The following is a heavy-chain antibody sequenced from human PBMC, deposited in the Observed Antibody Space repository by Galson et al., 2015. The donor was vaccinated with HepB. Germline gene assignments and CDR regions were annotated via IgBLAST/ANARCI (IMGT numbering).Heavy chain of an antibody. CDR1: GFTFSSYS. CDR3: ARDAKYCSGGSCYPNWFDP. J-gene: IGHJ5*02. Sequence: SLRLSCAASGFTFSSYSMNWVRQAPGKGLEWVSSISSSSSYIYYADSVKGRFTISRDNAKNSLYLQMNSLRAEDTAVYYCARDAKYCSGGSCYPNWFDPWGQGTLVTVSS. V-gene: IGHV3-21*01. CDR2: ISSSSSYI. D-gene: IGHD2-15*01.